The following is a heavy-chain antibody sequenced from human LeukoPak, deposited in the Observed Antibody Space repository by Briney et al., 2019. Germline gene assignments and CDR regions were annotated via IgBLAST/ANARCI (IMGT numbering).Heavy chain of an antibody. CDR2: INNVRSHI. V-gene: IGHV3-21*06. Sequence: GGSLRLSCAASGFTFNTSAMNWVRQAPGKGLEWVSSINNVRSHIYYADSVRGRFTISRDNANNVLYLQMNSLRAEDTAVYYCAKDSVHYDILTGSYFDYWGQGTLVTVSS. CDR1: GFTFNTSA. CDR3: AKDSVHYDILTGSYFDY. D-gene: IGHD3-9*01. J-gene: IGHJ4*02.